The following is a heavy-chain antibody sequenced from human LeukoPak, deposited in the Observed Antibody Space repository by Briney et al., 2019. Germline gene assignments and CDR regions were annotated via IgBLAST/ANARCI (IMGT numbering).Heavy chain of an antibody. CDR1: GFTFSSCG. V-gene: IGHV3-21*01. Sequence: KPGGSLRLSCAASGFTFSSCGFNWVRQAPGKGLEWVSSIGPTGTDRYYADSVRGRFTVSRDNAKNSMYLQMNSLRADDTAVYYCATETIGRQYDYWGQGTLLSVYS. J-gene: IGHJ4*02. D-gene: IGHD1-14*01. CDR3: ATETIGRQYDY. CDR2: IGPTGTDR.